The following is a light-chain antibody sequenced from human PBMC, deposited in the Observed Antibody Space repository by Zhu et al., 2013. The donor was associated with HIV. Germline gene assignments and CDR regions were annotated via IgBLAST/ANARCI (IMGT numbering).Light chain of an antibody. V-gene: IGKV4-1*01. CDR3: QQYYRSPQT. CDR2: WAS. CDR1: QSVLYSSNNRNY. J-gene: IGKJ2*01. Sequence: DIVMTQSPDSLAVSLGERATINCKSSQSVLYSSNNRNYLAWYQQRSGQPPKLLIYWASTRESGVPDRFSGGGSGTDFTLTITSVQAEDVAVYYCQQYYRSPQTFGPGDRSWRIK.